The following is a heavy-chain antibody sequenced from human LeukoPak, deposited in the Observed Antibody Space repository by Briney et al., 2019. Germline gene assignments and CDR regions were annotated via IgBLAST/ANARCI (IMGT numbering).Heavy chain of an antibody. J-gene: IGHJ4*02. D-gene: IGHD4-17*01. Sequence: VASVKVSCKASGYTFTSYGISWVRQASGQGLEWMGWISAYNGNTNYAQKLQGRVTMTTDTSTSTAYMELRSLRSDDTAVYYCATTVTTKAFDIWGQGTLVTVSS. CDR1: GYTFTSYG. V-gene: IGHV1-18*01. CDR2: ISAYNGNT. CDR3: ATTVTTKAFDI.